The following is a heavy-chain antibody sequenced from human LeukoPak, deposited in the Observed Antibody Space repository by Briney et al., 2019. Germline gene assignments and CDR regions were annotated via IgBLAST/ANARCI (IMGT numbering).Heavy chain of an antibody. Sequence: GGSLRLSCTTSGFTFSNYWMYWVRQAPGKGLVWVSRIKSDGTGITYTGSVEGRFTISRDNAKNTLYLQMNSLRDEDTAVYYCVRGQTIDYWGQGTLVTVSS. D-gene: IGHD3-3*01. CDR3: VRGQTIDY. CDR1: GFTFSNYW. CDR2: IKSDGTGI. V-gene: IGHV3-74*01. J-gene: IGHJ4*02.